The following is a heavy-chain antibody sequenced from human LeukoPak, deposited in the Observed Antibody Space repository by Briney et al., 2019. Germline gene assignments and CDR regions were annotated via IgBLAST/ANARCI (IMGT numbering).Heavy chain of an antibody. CDR2: ITGRGSST. Sequence: GGSLRLSCAASGFTFSSYAMSWVRQAPGKGLEWVSAITGRGSSTYYADSVKGRFTISRDNSKNTLYLQMNSLRVEDTAVYFCARISYTTGWYFDCWGQGTLVPVSS. CDR1: GFTFSSYA. V-gene: IGHV3-23*01. D-gene: IGHD6-19*01. CDR3: ARISYTTGWYFDC. J-gene: IGHJ4*02.